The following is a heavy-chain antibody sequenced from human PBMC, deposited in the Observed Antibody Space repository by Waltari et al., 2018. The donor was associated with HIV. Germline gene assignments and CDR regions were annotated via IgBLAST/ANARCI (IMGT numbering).Heavy chain of an antibody. J-gene: IGHJ4*02. CDR1: GYDFRSSW. D-gene: IGHD1-26*01. CDR3: AKLHEAEWELRADY. CDR2: VFPGDAET. Sequence: EVQLVQSGAEVKKPGESLKISCKGFGYDFRSSWIGWVRQMPGKGLEWMGIVFPGDAETKYSPSSEGRVTISADNSITTAYLQWRSLKASDTAVYYCAKLHEAEWELRADYWGQGTLVTVSS. V-gene: IGHV5-51*01.